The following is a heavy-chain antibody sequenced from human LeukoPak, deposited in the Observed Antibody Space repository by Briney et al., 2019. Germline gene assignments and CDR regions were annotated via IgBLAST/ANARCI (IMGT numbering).Heavy chain of an antibody. CDR2: ISYDGSNK. CDR1: GLTFSSYA. V-gene: IGHV3-30*01. D-gene: IGHD4-17*01. CDR3: ARAYGDPNFDY. J-gene: IGHJ4*02. Sequence: GGSLRLSCAASGLTFSSYAMHWVRQAPGKGLEWVAVISYDGSNKYYADSVKGRFTISRDNSKNTLYLQMNSLRAEDTAEYYCARAYGDPNFDYWGQGTLVTVSS.